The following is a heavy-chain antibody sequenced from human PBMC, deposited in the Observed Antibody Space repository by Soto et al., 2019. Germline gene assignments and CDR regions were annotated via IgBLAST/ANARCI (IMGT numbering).Heavy chain of an antibody. CDR2: IYYSGST. CDR3: ARGDYYGSGSYWWFDP. D-gene: IGHD3-10*01. J-gene: IGHJ5*02. Sequence: SETLSLTCTVSGGSVSSGSYYWSWIRQPPGKGLEWIGYIYYSGSTNYNPSLKSRVTISEDTAKNQFSLKLSSVTAADTAVCCCARGDYYGSGSYWWFDPWGHGTLVTVSS. V-gene: IGHV4-61*01. CDR1: GGSVSSGSYY.